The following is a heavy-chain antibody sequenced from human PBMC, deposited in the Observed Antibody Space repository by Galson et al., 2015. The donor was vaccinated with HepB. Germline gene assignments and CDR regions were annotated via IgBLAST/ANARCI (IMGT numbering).Heavy chain of an antibody. V-gene: IGHV3-30*18. CDR3: AKDGASTAFGY. CDR2: ISYDGSNK. D-gene: IGHD5-18*01. CDR1: GFTFSSYG. J-gene: IGHJ4*02. Sequence: SLRLSCAASGFTFSSYGMHWVRQAPGKGLEWVAVISYDGSNKYYADSVKGRFTISRDNSKNTLYLQMNSLRAEDTAVFYCAKDGASTAFGYWGQGTLVTVSS.